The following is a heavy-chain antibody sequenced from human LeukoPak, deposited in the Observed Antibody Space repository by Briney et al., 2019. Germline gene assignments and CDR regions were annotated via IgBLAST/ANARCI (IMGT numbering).Heavy chain of an antibody. CDR1: GGSISSSSYY. J-gene: IGHJ6*03. CDR2: INHSGST. CDR3: ARRPPPYSSSWFYYYYMDV. V-gene: IGHV4-39*07. Sequence: SETLSLTCTVSGGSISSSSYYWGWIRQPPGKGLEWIGEINHSGSTNYNPSLKSRVTISVDTSKNQFSLKLSSVTAADTAVYYCARRPPPYSSSWFYYYYMDVWGKGTTVTVSS. D-gene: IGHD6-13*01.